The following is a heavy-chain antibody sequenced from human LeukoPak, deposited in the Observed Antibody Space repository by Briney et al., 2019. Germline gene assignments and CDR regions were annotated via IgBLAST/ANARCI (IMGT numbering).Heavy chain of an antibody. Sequence: WASVKVSCKASGYTFTTYGISWVRQAPGQGLEWMGWISAYNGNTDSAQKLQGRVTMTTDTSTSTVYMELRSLGSDDTAVYYCARGIYFDYWGQGTVVTVSS. CDR1: GYTFTTYG. CDR2: ISAYNGNT. CDR3: ARGIYFDY. V-gene: IGHV1-18*01. J-gene: IGHJ4*02.